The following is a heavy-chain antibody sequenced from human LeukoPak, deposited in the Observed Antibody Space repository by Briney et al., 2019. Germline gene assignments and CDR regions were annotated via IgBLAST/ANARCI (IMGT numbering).Heavy chain of an antibody. V-gene: IGHV3-23*01. Sequence: GGSLRLSCSASGFTFSNYAMSWVRQAPGKGLEWVSTISGTGGSAKYADSVKGRFTFSRDNSKNTLYLQMNSLRAEDTAVYSCARGPLVGATHFDYWGQGTLVTVSS. J-gene: IGHJ4*02. CDR3: ARGPLVGATHFDY. D-gene: IGHD1-26*01. CDR2: ISGTGGSA. CDR1: GFTFSNYA.